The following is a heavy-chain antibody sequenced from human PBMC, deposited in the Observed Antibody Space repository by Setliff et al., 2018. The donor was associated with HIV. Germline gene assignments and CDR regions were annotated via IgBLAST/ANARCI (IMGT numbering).Heavy chain of an antibody. CDR1: GFSFSNYW. Sequence: PGGSLRLSCAASGFSFSNYWMHWVRQAPREALVWVSRISEDGRTTNYADSVKGRFTISRDNAKNTVYLQMNSLGAEDTAVYYCVRGWIDDSRIYWGQGTLVTVSS. CDR3: VRGWIDDSRIY. V-gene: IGHV3-74*01. J-gene: IGHJ4*02. D-gene: IGHD3-22*01. CDR2: ISEDGRTT.